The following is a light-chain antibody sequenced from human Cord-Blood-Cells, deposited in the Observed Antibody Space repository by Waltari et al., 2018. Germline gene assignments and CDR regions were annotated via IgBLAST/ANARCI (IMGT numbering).Light chain of an antibody. CDR3: QQYGSSPPT. Sequence: EIVLTQSPGTLSLSPGERATLSCRASQSVSSSYLAWYQQKPGQAPRLLIYGASSRATGIPDGVSGSGSGTDFTLTISRLEPEDFAVYYCQQYGSSPPTFGQGTKVEIK. V-gene: IGKV3-20*01. CDR1: QSVSSSY. J-gene: IGKJ1*01. CDR2: GAS.